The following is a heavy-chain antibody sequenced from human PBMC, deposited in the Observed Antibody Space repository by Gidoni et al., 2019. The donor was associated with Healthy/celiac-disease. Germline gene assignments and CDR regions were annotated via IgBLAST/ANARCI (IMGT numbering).Heavy chain of an antibody. CDR2: IYWDDDK. J-gene: IGHJ5*02. V-gene: IGHV2-5*02. CDR3: AHLYDFWTRPWFDP. CDR1: GFSLSTSGVG. D-gene: IGHD3-3*01. Sequence: QITLKDSGPTLVKPTQTLTLTCTFSGFSLSTSGVGVGWIRQPPGKALEWLALIYWDDDKRYSPSLKSRLTITKDTSKNQVVLTMTNMDPVDTATYYCAHLYDFWTRPWFDPWGQGTLVTVSS.